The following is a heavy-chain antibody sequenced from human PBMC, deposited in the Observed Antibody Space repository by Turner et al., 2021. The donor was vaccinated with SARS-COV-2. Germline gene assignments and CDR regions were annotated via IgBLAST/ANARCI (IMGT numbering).Heavy chain of an antibody. CDR2: FDPEDGET. CDR3: ATDYAIVEATLLDY. D-gene: IGHD1-26*01. J-gene: IGHJ4*02. V-gene: IGHV1-24*01. CDR1: GYTLIELS. Sequence: QVQLVQSGAEVKKPGASVKVSCKVSGYTLIELSMHWVLQAPGKGLEWMGGFDPEDGETVYAQKFQGRVTMTEDTSTDTAYMELSSLRSEDTAVYYCATDYAIVEATLLDYWGQGTLVTVSS.